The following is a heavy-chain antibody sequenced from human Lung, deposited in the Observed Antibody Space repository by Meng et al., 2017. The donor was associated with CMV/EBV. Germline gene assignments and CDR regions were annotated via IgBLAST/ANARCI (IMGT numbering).Heavy chain of an antibody. CDR2: INPNSGGT. J-gene: IGHJ3*02. D-gene: IGHD3-16*01. V-gene: IGHV1-2*02. Sequence: ASVXVSCKASGYTFTGYYMYWVRQAPGQGLEWMGWINPNSGGTNYAQKFQGRVTMTRDTSISTAYMELSRLRSDDTAVYYCARRVGGPDAFDIWGQGAMVTVSS. CDR3: ARRVGGPDAFDI. CDR1: GYTFTGYY.